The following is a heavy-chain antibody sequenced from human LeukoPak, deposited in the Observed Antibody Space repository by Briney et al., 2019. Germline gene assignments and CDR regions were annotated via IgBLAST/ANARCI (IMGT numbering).Heavy chain of an antibody. CDR1: EFTFSSFS. V-gene: IGHV3-21*01. CDR2: ISSSSSYI. D-gene: IGHD3-16*01. Sequence: GGSLRLSFAASEFTFSSFSINGVGQAPGKGREGVSSISSSSSYIYYADSVKGRFTISRDNAKNSLYLQMNSLRAEDTAVYYCARHGITTSIIDYWGQGTLVTVSS. J-gene: IGHJ4*02. CDR3: ARHGITTSIIDY.